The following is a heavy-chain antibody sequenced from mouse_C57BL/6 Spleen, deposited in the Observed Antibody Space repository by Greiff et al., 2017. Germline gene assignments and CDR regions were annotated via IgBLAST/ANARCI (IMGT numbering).Heavy chain of an antibody. Sequence: VQLQQSVAELVRPGASVKLSCTASGFNIKNTYMHWVKQRPEQGLEWIGRIDPANGNTKYAPKFQGKAPITADTSSNTAYLQLSSLTSEDTAIYYCARAVYYGSSYEGFAYWGQGTLVTVSA. J-gene: IGHJ3*01. CDR3: ARAVYYGSSYEGFAY. D-gene: IGHD1-1*01. V-gene: IGHV14-3*01. CDR1: GFNIKNTY. CDR2: IDPANGNT.